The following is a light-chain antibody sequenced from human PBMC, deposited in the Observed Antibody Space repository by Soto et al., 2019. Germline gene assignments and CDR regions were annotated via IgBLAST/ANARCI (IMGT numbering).Light chain of an antibody. CDR3: QQYGSSPRT. CDR1: QSVSSSY. V-gene: IGKV3-20*01. J-gene: IGKJ1*01. CDR2: GAS. Sequence: EIVLTQSPGTLSLSPGERATLSCGASQSVSSSYLAWYQQKPGQAPRLLIYGASSRATGSPDRFSGSGSGTEFTLTISRLEPEDFALNYCQQYGSSPRTFGQGTKVAIK.